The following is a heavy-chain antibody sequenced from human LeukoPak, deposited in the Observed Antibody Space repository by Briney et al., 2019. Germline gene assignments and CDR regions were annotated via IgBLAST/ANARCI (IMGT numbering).Heavy chain of an antibody. D-gene: IGHD3-10*01. Sequence: GGSLRLSCAASGFTFSDYAMHWVRQAPGKGLEWVAVISYDGSDKCYADSVKGRFTISRDNSKNTLYLQVNSLRAEDTAVYYCAKDEPGSYSPSDYWGQGTLVTVSS. J-gene: IGHJ4*02. CDR3: AKDEPGSYSPSDY. V-gene: IGHV3-30*18. CDR2: ISYDGSDK. CDR1: GFTFSDYA.